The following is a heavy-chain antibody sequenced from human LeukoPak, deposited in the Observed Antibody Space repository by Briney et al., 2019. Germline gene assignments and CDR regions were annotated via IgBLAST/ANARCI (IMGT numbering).Heavy chain of an antibody. Sequence: GGSLRLSCAASGFTFSSYGMHRVRQAPGKGLEWVAVISYDGSNKYYADSVKGRFTISRDNSKNTLYLQMNSLRAEDTAVYYCAKDVNRSLRYFDWLLPAEYFQHWGQGTLVTVSS. J-gene: IGHJ1*01. CDR1: GFTFSSYG. D-gene: IGHD3-9*01. V-gene: IGHV3-30*18. CDR3: AKDVNRSLRYFDWLLPAEYFQH. CDR2: ISYDGSNK.